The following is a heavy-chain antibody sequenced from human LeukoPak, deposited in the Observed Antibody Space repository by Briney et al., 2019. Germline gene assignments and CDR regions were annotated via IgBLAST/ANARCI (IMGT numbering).Heavy chain of an antibody. CDR3: ARLSVYGGNSPARPVDY. Sequence: SETLSLTCTVSGGSISSYYGSWVRQPPGKGLEWIGYIYDSGDTNYNPSLKSRVTISVDASRNQFSLKLSSVTAADTAVYYCARLSVYGGNSPARPVDYWGQGTLVTVSS. CDR1: GGSISSYY. CDR2: IYDSGDT. J-gene: IGHJ4*02. V-gene: IGHV4-59*01. D-gene: IGHD4-23*01.